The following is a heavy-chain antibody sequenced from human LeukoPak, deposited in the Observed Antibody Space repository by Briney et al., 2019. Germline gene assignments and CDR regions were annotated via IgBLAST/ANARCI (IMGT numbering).Heavy chain of an antibody. CDR3: TIGGIVVAANEK. D-gene: IGHD6-19*01. Sequence: GGSLRLSCAASGFTFSSYEMNWVRQAPGKGLEWVSYISSSGSTIYYADSVKGRFTISRDNAKNSLYLQMNSLKTEDTAMYYCTIGGIVVAANEKWGQGTPVTVSS. CDR1: GFTFSSYE. CDR2: ISSSGSTI. V-gene: IGHV3-48*03. J-gene: IGHJ4*02.